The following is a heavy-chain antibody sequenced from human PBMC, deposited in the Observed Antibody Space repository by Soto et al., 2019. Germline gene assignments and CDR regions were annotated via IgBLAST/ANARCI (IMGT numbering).Heavy chain of an antibody. CDR2: IIPIFGTA. Sequence: SVTVSCKASGGTFSSYAISWVRQAPGQGLEWMGGIIPIFGTANYAQKFQGRVTITADESTSTAYMELSSLRSEDTAVYYCARGSRLVAPFDYWGQGTLVTVSS. CDR3: ARGSRLVAPFDY. J-gene: IGHJ4*02. CDR1: GGTFSSYA. D-gene: IGHD5-12*01. V-gene: IGHV1-69*01.